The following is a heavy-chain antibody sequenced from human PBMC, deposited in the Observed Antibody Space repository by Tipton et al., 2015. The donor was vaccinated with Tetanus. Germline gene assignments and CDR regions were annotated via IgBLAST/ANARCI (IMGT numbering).Heavy chain of an antibody. V-gene: IGHV4-34*01. J-gene: IGHJ4*02. CDR1: GGSFSGYY. D-gene: IGHD1-26*01. CDR2: INHSGST. CDR3: ARDERDIIVGAADFDY. Sequence: TLSLTCAVYGGSFSGYYWSWIRQPPGKGLEWIGEINHSGSTNYNPSLKSRVTISVDTSKNQFSLKLSSVTAADTAVYYCARDERDIIVGAADFDYWGQGTLVTVSS.